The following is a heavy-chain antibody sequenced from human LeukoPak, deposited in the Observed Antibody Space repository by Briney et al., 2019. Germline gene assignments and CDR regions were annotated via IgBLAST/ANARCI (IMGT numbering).Heavy chain of an antibody. CDR2: INPNSGGT. D-gene: IGHD4-11*01. CDR1: GYTFTGYY. Sequence: ASVKVSCKASGYTFTGYYMHWVRQAPGQGLEWMGWINPNSGGTNYAQKFQGRVTMTRDTSISTAYMELSRLRFDDTAVYYCARYDYSNLDMAEYFQHWGQGTLVTVSS. V-gene: IGHV1-2*02. CDR3: ARYDYSNLDMAEYFQH. J-gene: IGHJ1*01.